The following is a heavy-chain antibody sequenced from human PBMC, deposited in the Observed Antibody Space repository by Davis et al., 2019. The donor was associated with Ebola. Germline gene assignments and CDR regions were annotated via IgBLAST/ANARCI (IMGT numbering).Heavy chain of an antibody. CDR1: GFTFSSYA. V-gene: IGHV3-23*01. CDR2: ISGSGGST. CDR3: APSNLFQH. Sequence: GESLKISCAASGFTFSSYAMSWVRQAPGKGLEWVSAISGSGGSTYYADSVKGRFTISRDNSKNTLYLQMNSLRAEDTAVYYCAPSNLFQHWGQGTLVTVSS. J-gene: IGHJ1*01.